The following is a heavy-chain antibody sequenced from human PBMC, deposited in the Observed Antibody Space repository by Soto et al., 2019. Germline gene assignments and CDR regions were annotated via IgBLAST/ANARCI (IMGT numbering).Heavy chain of an antibody. D-gene: IGHD1-26*01. Sequence: PGGSLRLSCAASGFTVSTKYMSWVRQAPGKGLEWVSVIYSGSGTFYADSVRGRFTISRDNSKNTVNLQMNSLRAEDTAVYYCARDHWDEEYWGQGTLVTVSS. J-gene: IGHJ4*02. V-gene: IGHV3-66*01. CDR3: ARDHWDEEY. CDR1: GFTVSTKY. CDR2: IYSGSGT.